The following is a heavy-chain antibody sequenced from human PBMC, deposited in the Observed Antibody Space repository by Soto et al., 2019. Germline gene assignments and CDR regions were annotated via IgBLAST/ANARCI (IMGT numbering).Heavy chain of an antibody. D-gene: IGHD3-9*01. CDR2: INHSGST. CDR3: AGRRLRYFDWLSRYFDY. CDR1: GGSFSGYY. J-gene: IGHJ4*02. Sequence: SETLSLTCAVYGGSFSGYYWSWIRQPPGKGLEWIGEINHSGSTNYNPSLKSRVTISVDTSKNQFSLKLSSVTAADTAVYYCAGRRLRYFDWLSRYFDYWGQGTLVTV. V-gene: IGHV4-34*01.